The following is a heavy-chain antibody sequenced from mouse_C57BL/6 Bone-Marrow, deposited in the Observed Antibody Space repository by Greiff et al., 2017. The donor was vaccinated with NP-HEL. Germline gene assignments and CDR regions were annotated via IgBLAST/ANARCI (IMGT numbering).Heavy chain of an antibody. CDR2: ISSGGGYT. Sequence: EVKLVESGGDLVKPGGSLKLSCAASGFTFSSYGMSWVRQTPDKRLEWVATISSGGGYTYYPDSVKGRFTISRDNAKNTLYLQMSSLKSEDTAMYYCARKGGLTGYYFDYWGQGTTLTVSS. CDR3: ARKGGLTGYYFDY. V-gene: IGHV5-6*02. CDR1: GFTFSSYG. J-gene: IGHJ2*01. D-gene: IGHD3-2*01.